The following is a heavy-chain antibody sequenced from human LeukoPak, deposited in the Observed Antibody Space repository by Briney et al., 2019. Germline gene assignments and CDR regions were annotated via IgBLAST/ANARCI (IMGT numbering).Heavy chain of an antibody. J-gene: IGHJ4*02. Sequence: PGGSLRLSCAASGFTFSSYWMSWVRQAPGKGLEWVANIKQDGSEKYYVDSVKGRFIISRDNAKNSLYLQMNSLRAEDTAVYYCARAKWEIRVLLGYWGQGTLVTVSS. CDR1: GFTFSSYW. CDR3: ARAKWEIRVLLGY. D-gene: IGHD1-26*01. V-gene: IGHV3-7*01. CDR2: IKQDGSEK.